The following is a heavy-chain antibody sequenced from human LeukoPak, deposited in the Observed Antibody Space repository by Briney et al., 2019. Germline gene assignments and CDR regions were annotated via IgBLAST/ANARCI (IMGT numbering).Heavy chain of an antibody. D-gene: IGHD3-10*01. J-gene: IGHJ5*02. Sequence: SVKVSCKASGGTFSSYAIIWVRQAPGQGLEWMGGIIPIFGTANYAQKFQGRVTITTDESTSTAYMELSSLRSEDTAVYYCARDRRYYYGSGSPNWFDPWGQGTLVTVSS. V-gene: IGHV1-69*05. CDR2: IIPIFGTA. CDR3: ARDRRYYYGSGSPNWFDP. CDR1: GGTFSSYA.